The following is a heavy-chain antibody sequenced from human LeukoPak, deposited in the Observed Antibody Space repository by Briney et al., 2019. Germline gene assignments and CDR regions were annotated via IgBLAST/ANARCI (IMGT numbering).Heavy chain of an antibody. CDR1: GGSISSYY. J-gene: IGHJ5*02. V-gene: IGHV4-59*01. CDR3: ARAGHWDYVWGSYRSNWFDP. Sequence: ETLSLTCTVSGGSISSYYWSWIRQPPGKGLEWIGYIYYSGSTNYNPSLKSRVTISVDTSKNQFSLKLSSVTAADTAVYYCARAGHWDYVWGSYRSNWFDPWGQGTLVTVSS. CDR2: IYYSGST. D-gene: IGHD3-16*02.